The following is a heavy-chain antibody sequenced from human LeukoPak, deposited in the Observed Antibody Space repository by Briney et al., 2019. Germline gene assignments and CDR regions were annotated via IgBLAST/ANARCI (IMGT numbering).Heavy chain of an antibody. Sequence: ASVEVSCKAPGYSFTSYDVNWMRQAPGQGLEWMGWINTNTGDPTYAQGFTGRFVFSLDTSVSTAYLQINSLKAEDTAVYYCARTLAGLTYSFDYWGQGTLVTVSS. D-gene: IGHD6-13*01. CDR1: GYSFTSYD. CDR2: INTNTGDP. CDR3: ARTLAGLTYSFDY. V-gene: IGHV7-4-1*02. J-gene: IGHJ4*02.